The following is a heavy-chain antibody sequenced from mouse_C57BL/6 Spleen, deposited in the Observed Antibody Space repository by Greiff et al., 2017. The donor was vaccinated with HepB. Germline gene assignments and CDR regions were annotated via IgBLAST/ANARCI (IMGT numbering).Heavy chain of an antibody. Sequence: QVQLKESGAELVRPGASVTLSCKASGYTFTDYEMHWVKQTPVHGLEWIGAIDPETGGTAYNQKFKGKAILTADKSSSTAYMELRSLTSEDSAVYYCTRGTTTVVARYFDVWGTGTTVTVSS. J-gene: IGHJ1*03. D-gene: IGHD1-1*01. CDR2: IDPETGGT. CDR1: GYTFTDYE. CDR3: TRGTTTVVARYFDV. V-gene: IGHV1-15*01.